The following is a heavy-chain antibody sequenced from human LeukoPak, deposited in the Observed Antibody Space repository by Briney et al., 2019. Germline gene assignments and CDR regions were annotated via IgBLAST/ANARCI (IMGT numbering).Heavy chain of an antibody. CDR2: INPNSGGT. J-gene: IGHJ4*02. V-gene: IGHV1-2*02. CDR1: GYTFTGYY. D-gene: IGHD6-13*01. CDR3: TREPASINIAEQL. Sequence: ASVKVSCKASGYTFTGYYMHWVRQAPGQGLEWMGWINPNSGGTNYAQKFQGRVTMTRDTSISTAYMELSRLRSEDTAVYYCTREPASINIAEQLWGQGTLFTASS.